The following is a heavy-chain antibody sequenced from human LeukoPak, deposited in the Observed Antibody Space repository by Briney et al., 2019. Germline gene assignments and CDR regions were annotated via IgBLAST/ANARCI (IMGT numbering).Heavy chain of an antibody. V-gene: IGHV1-46*01. CDR3: ASAVDTAMVTFSVPEYDYYYYMDV. CDR1: GYTFTGYY. Sequence: EASVKVSCKASGYTFTGYYMHWVRQAPGQGLEWMGIINPSGGSTSYAQKFQGRVTMTRDMSTSTAYMELSSLRSEDTAVYYCASAVDTAMVTFSVPEYDYYYYMDVWGKGTTVTISS. D-gene: IGHD5-18*01. CDR2: INPSGGST. J-gene: IGHJ6*03.